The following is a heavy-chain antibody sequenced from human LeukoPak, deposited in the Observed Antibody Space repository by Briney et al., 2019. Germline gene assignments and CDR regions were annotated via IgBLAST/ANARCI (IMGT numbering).Heavy chain of an antibody. CDR1: GFTFSSYG. Sequence: LPGRSLRLSCAASGFTFSSYGMHWVRQAPGRGLEWVAVISYDGSNKYYADSVKGRFTISRDNSKNTLYLQMNSLRAEDTAVYYCAKVMGPYDSSGRRLYYFDYWGQGTLVTVSS. D-gene: IGHD3-22*01. V-gene: IGHV3-30*18. CDR2: ISYDGSNK. CDR3: AKVMGPYDSSGRRLYYFDY. J-gene: IGHJ4*02.